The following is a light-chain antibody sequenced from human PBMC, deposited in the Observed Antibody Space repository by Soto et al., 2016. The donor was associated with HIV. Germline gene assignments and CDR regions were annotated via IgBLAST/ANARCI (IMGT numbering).Light chain of an antibody. J-gene: IGLJ2*01. CDR2: KDN. V-gene: IGLV3-27*01. CDR3: YTATDSNVL. CDR1: VLAKIY. Sequence: SYELTQPSSVPVSPGQTARITCSGDVLAKIYARWFQQKPGQAPILVIYKDNERPSGIPERFSGSSSGTTVTLTISGAQVEDEADYYCYTATDSNVLFGGGTKLTVL.